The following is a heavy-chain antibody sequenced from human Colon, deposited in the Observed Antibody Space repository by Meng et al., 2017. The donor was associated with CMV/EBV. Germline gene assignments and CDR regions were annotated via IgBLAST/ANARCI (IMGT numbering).Heavy chain of an antibody. Sequence: SETLSLTCTVSGGSISDFYWSWIRQPPGKGLEWIGYISHTGRTNYNPSLKTEVTISVDTSKNQFSLTHNSVTAADTAVYYCARIYEGSYFIPEYWGQGTLVTVSS. J-gene: IGHJ4*02. CDR3: ARIYEGSYFIPEY. D-gene: IGHD1-26*01. CDR1: GGSISDFY. CDR2: ISHTGRT. V-gene: IGHV4-59*01.